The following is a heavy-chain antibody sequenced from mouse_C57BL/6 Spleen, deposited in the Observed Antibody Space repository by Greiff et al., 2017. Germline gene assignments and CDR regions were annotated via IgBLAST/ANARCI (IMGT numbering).Heavy chain of an antibody. CDR2: IDPSDSYT. J-gene: IGHJ2*01. Sequence: QVQLQQPGAELVKPGASVKLSCKASGYTFTSYWMQWVKQRPGQGLEWIGEIDPSDSYTNYNQKFKGKATLTVDTSSSTAYMQLSSLTSEDSAVYYCARYSDVRDYWGQGTTLTVSS. D-gene: IGHD3-1*01. V-gene: IGHV1-50*01. CDR1: GYTFTSYW. CDR3: ARYSDVRDY.